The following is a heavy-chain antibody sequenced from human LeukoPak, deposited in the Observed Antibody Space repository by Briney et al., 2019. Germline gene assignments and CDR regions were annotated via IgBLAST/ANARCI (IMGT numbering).Heavy chain of an antibody. V-gene: IGHV1-18*01. CDR1: GYTFTSYG. J-gene: IGHJ6*03. Sequence: ASVKVSCKASGYTFTSYGISWVRQAPGQGLEWMGWISAYNGNTNYAQKLQGRVTMTRNTSISTAYMELSSLRSEDTAVYYCARVYWSSSDYCYYMDVWGKGTTVTISS. CDR2: ISAYNGNT. CDR3: ARVYWSSSDYCYYMDV. D-gene: IGHD6-6*01.